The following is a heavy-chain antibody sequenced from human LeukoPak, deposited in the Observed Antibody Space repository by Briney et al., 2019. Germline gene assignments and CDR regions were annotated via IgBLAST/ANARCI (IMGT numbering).Heavy chain of an antibody. V-gene: IGHV3-23*01. Sequence: GGSLRLSCAASGFTFSSYAMSWVRQAPGKGLEWVSVISGSGGSTYYADSVKGRFTISRDNSKNTLYLQMNSLRAEDTAVYYCAKYSSGWYYFDYWGQGTLVTVSS. D-gene: IGHD6-19*01. J-gene: IGHJ4*02. CDR1: GFTFSSYA. CDR2: ISGSGGST. CDR3: AKYSSGWYYFDY.